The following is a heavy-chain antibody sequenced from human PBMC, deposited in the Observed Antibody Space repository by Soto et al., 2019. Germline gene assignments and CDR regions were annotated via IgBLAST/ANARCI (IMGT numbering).Heavy chain of an antibody. D-gene: IGHD1-1*01. CDR1: DESLSDYY. V-gene: IGHV4-34*01. CDR3: SRGIDAYKGGRT. Sequence: QVQLHQWGAGLLKPSETLSLTCAVFDESLSDYYYTWTRQPPGKGLEWIGEIHPSGSTHYNPSLTTRVTLSQDTSKKQFSLTLLSVTAAVTAVYYCSRGIDAYKGGRTWGQGTLVTVSS. CDR2: IHPSGST. J-gene: IGHJ5*02.